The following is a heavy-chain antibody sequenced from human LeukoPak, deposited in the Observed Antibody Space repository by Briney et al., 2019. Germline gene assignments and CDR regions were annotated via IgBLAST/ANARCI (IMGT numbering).Heavy chain of an antibody. Sequence: GASVKVSCKASGRTFSSYAISWVRQAPGQGLEWMGRIIPILGIANYAQKFQGRVTITADKSTSTAYIELSSLRSEDTAVYYCASVDTGMVIDYWGQGTLVTVSS. CDR2: IIPILGIA. CDR1: GRTFSSYA. D-gene: IGHD5-18*01. V-gene: IGHV1-69*04. CDR3: ASVDTGMVIDY. J-gene: IGHJ4*02.